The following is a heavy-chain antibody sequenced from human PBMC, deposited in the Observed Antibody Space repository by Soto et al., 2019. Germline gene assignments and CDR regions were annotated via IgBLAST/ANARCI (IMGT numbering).Heavy chain of an antibody. CDR1: AFTFNTYG. V-gene: IGHV3-48*02. J-gene: IGHJ6*02. Sequence: EVQLVESGGALVQPGGSLRLSCAASAFTFNTYGLNWVRQAPGKGLEWVSYSSGGSGTKFYADSVKGRFTISRDNDKNSLYLQMNSLRDEDTAVYYCAQTYSGSYYCGMDVWGQGTTVTVSS. CDR3: AQTYSGSYYCGMDV. D-gene: IGHD1-26*01. CDR2: SSGGSGTK.